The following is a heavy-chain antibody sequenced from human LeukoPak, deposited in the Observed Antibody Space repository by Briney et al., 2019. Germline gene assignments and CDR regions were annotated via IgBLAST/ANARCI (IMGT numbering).Heavy chain of an antibody. J-gene: IGHJ4*02. CDR2: IKSKTDGGTT. V-gene: IGHV3-15*01. D-gene: IGHD2-15*01. CDR3: TTFHLGYCSGGSCSY. Sequence: PGGSLRLSCAASGFTFSNAWMSWVRQAPGKGLVWVGRIKSKTDGGTTDYAAPVKGRFTISRDDSKSTLYLQMNSLKTEDTAVYYCTTFHLGYCSGGSCSYWGQGTLVTVSS. CDR1: GFTFSNAW.